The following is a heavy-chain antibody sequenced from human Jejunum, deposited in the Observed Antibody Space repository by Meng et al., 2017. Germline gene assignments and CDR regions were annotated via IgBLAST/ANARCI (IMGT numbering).Heavy chain of an antibody. CDR2: IYHTGSP. Sequence: QLHLQQSGSGLVNPSQTLSLACAVSGGSITSDGYTWSWIRQPPGKGLEWIGYIYHTGSPYYNPSLKSRLTISVDRSENQFSLKLSSVTAADTAVYYCARMDSSFHYFDYWGRGTLVTVSS. J-gene: IGHJ4*02. CDR1: GGSITSDGYT. D-gene: IGHD2-2*03. CDR3: ARMDSSFHYFDY. V-gene: IGHV4-30-2*01.